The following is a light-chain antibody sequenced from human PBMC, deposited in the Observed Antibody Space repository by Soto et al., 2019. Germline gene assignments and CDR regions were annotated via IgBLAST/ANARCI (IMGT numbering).Light chain of an antibody. Sequence: QSVLTQPPSASGTPGQRVTISCSGSSSNIGSNTVNWYQQLPGTAPKLLIYSNNQRPSGVPDRFSGSTSGTSASLAISGLQSEDEADYYCAAWDDSLNGYYVFGTGTKLTVL. CDR3: AAWDDSLNGYYV. J-gene: IGLJ1*01. CDR2: SNN. V-gene: IGLV1-44*01. CDR1: SSNIGSNT.